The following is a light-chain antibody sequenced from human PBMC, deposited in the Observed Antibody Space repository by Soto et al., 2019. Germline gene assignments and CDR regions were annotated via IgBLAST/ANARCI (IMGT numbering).Light chain of an antibody. CDR2: DAS. J-gene: IGKJ5*01. Sequence: DIQRTQSPSSLSASVGDRVTITCQASQDISNYLNWYQQKPWKAPKLLIYDASNLETGVPSRFSGSGSGTDFTSTISSLQPEDIATYYCQQYDNLPSITFGQGTRREIK. CDR3: QQYDNLPSIT. V-gene: IGKV1-33*01. CDR1: QDISNY.